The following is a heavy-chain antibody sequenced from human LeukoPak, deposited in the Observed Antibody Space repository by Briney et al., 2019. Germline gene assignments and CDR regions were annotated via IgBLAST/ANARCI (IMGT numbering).Heavy chain of an antibody. Sequence: ASVKVSCKASGYTFTSYDINWVRQATGQGLEWMGWMNPNSGNTGYAQKFQGRVTMTRNTSISTAYMELSSLRSEDTAVYYCARGMGQRSYPGRGYGYWGQGTLVTVSS. J-gene: IGHJ4*02. CDR1: GYTFTSYD. V-gene: IGHV1-8*01. CDR2: MNPNSGNT. D-gene: IGHD3-16*02. CDR3: ARGMGQRSYPGRGYGY.